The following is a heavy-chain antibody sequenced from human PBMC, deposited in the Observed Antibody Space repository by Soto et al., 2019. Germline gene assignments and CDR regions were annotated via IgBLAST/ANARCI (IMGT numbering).Heavy chain of an antibody. J-gene: IGHJ5*02. Sequence: GGSLRLSCAASGFTFSSYWMSWVRQAPGKGLEWVANIKQDGSEKYYVDSVKGRFTISRDNAKNSLYLQMNSLRAEDTAVYYCARETEYSSSSVWFEPWGEGTLVTVSS. CDR2: IKQDGSEK. CDR3: ARETEYSSSSVWFEP. D-gene: IGHD6-6*01. CDR1: GFTFSSYW. V-gene: IGHV3-7*01.